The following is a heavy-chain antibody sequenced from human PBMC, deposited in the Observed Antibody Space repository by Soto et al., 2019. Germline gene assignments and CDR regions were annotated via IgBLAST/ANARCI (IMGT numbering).Heavy chain of an antibody. D-gene: IGHD6-13*01. CDR3: ARHKQQLVPYYYYYGMDV. J-gene: IGHJ6*02. Sequence: PGGSLRLSCAASGFTFSSYWMSWVRQAPGKGLEWVANIKQDGSEKYYVDSVKGRFTISRDNAENSLYLQMNSLRAEDTAVYCCARHKQQLVPYYYYYGMDVWGQGTTVTVPS. CDR1: GFTFSSYW. CDR2: IKQDGSEK. V-gene: IGHV3-7*05.